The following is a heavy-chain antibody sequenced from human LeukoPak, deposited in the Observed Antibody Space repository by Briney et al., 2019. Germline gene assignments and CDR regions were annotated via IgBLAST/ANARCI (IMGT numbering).Heavy chain of an antibody. CDR2: ISAYDGNT. CDR1: GYTFTSYG. J-gene: IGHJ3*02. CDR3: ARSLYYYDSSGQPLSVAFDI. V-gene: IGHV1-18*01. Sequence: ASVKVSCKASGYTFTSYGISWVRQAPGQGLEWMGWISAYDGNTNYAQKFQGRVTITADESTSTAYMELSSLRSEDTAVYYCARSLYYYDSSGQPLSVAFDIWGQGTMVTVSS. D-gene: IGHD3-22*01.